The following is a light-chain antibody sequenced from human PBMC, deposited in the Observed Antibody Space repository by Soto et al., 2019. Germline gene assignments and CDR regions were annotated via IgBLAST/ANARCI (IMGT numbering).Light chain of an antibody. CDR2: DAS. V-gene: IGKV3-11*01. CDR3: QQRSNWPQWT. CDR1: QSVSSY. J-gene: IGKJ1*01. Sequence: EIVLTQSPATLSLSPGERATLSCRASQSVSSYLAWYQQKPGQAPRLLIYDASNRATGIPARFSGSGSGTDFTLTISSLEPEDFAVYYCQQRSNWPQWTFGQGTKVESK.